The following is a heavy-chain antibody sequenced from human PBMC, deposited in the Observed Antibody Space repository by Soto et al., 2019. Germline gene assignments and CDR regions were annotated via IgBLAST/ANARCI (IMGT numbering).Heavy chain of an antibody. CDR3: HLSGSLPGDAFDI. CDR2: MNPNSGNT. J-gene: IGHJ3*02. Sequence: ASVKVSCKASGYTFTSYDINWVRQATGQGLEWMGWMNPNSGNTGYAQKFQGRVTMTRNTSISTAYMELSSLRSEDTAVYYCHLSGSLPGDAFDIWGQGTMVTVSS. V-gene: IGHV1-8*01. CDR1: GYTFTSYD. D-gene: IGHD3-10*01.